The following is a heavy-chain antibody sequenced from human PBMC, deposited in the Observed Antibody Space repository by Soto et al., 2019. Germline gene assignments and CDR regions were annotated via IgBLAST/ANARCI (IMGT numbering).Heavy chain of an antibody. D-gene: IGHD3-16*01. CDR2: IKQDGGEE. CDR1: GFTFVTHW. Sequence: EVQLVESGGGLVQPGGSLRLSCAASGFTFVTHWMTWVRQAPGTGLEWLANIKQDGGEEYYADSVKGRFTISRDNAENSLFLQMHSLRAEDTAVYYCARDVCVCGSHGNWGQGTPGTVSS. V-gene: IGHV3-7*01. J-gene: IGHJ4*02. CDR3: ARDVCVCGSHGN.